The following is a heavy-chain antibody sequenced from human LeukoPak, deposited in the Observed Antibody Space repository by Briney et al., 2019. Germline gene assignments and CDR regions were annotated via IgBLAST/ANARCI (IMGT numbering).Heavy chain of an antibody. J-gene: IGHJ4*02. Sequence: GGSLRLSCAASGFTFRSYGMHWVRQAPGKGLEWVAVIWYDGSNKYYADSVKGRFTISGDNSKNTLYLQMNSLRAEDTAVYYCARDSLSGYIDYWGQGTLVTVSS. CDR3: ARDSLSGYIDY. CDR2: IWYDGSNK. CDR1: GFTFRSYG. V-gene: IGHV3-33*01. D-gene: IGHD2-15*01.